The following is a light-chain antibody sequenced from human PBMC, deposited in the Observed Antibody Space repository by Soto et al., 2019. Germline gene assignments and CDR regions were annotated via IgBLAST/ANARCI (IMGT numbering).Light chain of an antibody. CDR2: SAS. V-gene: IGKV3-20*01. J-gene: IGKJ2*01. CDR1: QSVLSSY. Sequence: EIVLTQSPGTLSLSPGERATLSCRTSQSVLSSYFAWYQQKPGQAPRLLIYSASTRASGIPDRFSGSGSGTDFTLTINSLESEDFAVYYCQQYNSSPRTFGQGTKLEIK. CDR3: QQYNSSPRT.